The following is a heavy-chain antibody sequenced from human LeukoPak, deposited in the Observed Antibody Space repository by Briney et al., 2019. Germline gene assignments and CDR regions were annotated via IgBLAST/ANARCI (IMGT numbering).Heavy chain of an antibody. V-gene: IGHV3-30-3*01. CDR1: GFTFSSYA. CDR2: ISYDGSNK. Sequence: QTGGSLRLSCAASGFTFSSYAMHWVRQAPGKGLEWVAVISYDGSNKYYADSVKGRFTISRDNSKNTLYLQMNSLRAEDTAVYYCARDSEGQVLVIGVMDYWGQGTLVTVSS. D-gene: IGHD3-22*01. J-gene: IGHJ4*02. CDR3: ARDSEGQVLVIGVMDY.